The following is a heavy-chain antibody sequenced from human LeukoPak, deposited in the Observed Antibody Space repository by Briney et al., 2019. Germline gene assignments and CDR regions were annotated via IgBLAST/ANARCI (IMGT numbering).Heavy chain of an antibody. Sequence: GALILSCAASGFTFSSYAMSWVRQAPGKGLEWVSAISGSGGSTYYADSVKGRFTISRDNSKNTLYLQMNSLRAEDTAVYYCARTPDRYCSGGSCRLLAGWFDPWGQGTLVTVSS. J-gene: IGHJ5*02. V-gene: IGHV3-23*01. CDR3: ARTPDRYCSGGSCRLLAGWFDP. D-gene: IGHD2-15*01. CDR1: GFTFSSYA. CDR2: ISGSGGST.